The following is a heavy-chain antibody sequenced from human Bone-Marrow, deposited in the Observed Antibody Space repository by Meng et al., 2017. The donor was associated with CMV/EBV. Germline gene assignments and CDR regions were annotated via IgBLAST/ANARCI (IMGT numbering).Heavy chain of an antibody. D-gene: IGHD3-22*01. V-gene: IGHV4-30-4*08. J-gene: IGHJ5*02. CDR3: ARDMGSSGYYGNNWFDP. Sequence: QLQVAGPGLVKPSQPLSLTCTVSGGSISMGDYYWSWIRQPPGKGLEWIGYIYYSGSTYYNPSLKSRVTISVDTSKNQFSLKLSSVTAADTAVYYCARDMGSSGYYGNNWFDPWGQGTLVTVSS. CDR1: GGSISMGDYY. CDR2: IYYSGST.